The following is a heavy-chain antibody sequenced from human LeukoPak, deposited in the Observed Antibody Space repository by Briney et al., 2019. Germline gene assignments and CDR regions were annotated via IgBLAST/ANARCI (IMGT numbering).Heavy chain of an antibody. V-gene: IGHV3-48*04. Sequence: GGSLRLSCAASGFTFSSYSMNWVRQAPGKGLEWVSYISSSSSTIYYADSVKGRFTISRDNAKNSLYLQMNSLRAEDTAVYYCARDFPPYGSGSINWFDPWGQGTLVTVSS. D-gene: IGHD3-10*01. CDR3: ARDFPPYGSGSINWFDP. CDR2: ISSSSSTI. CDR1: GFTFSSYS. J-gene: IGHJ5*02.